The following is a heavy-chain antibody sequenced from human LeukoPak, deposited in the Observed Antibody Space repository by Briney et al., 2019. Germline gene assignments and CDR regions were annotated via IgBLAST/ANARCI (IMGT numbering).Heavy chain of an antibody. D-gene: IGHD3-16*01. CDR3: AREFEATGFWALDY. CDR2: MNSDGRAT. CDR1: GFTLSNYW. Sequence: GGSRRLSCAVSGFTLSNYWMHWGRQAPGKGLVWVSRMNSDGRATTYADSVKGRFTISRDNAKNTLYLQMNSLRAEDTAVYYCAREFEATGFWALDYWGQGTLVTASS. V-gene: IGHV3-74*01. J-gene: IGHJ4*02.